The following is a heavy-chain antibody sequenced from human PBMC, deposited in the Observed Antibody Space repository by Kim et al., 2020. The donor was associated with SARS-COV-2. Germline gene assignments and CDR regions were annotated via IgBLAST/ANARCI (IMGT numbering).Heavy chain of an antibody. D-gene: IGHD3-10*01. CDR1: GFSFSSYA. Sequence: GGSLRLSCVASGFSFSSYAMNWVRQAPGKGLEWVSGIGGSGGSTYYADSVKGRFTVSRDYSKYTVSLQMNSLRVEDTAVYYCAKDRGWGVDAFSGGGHFDDWGQGVLVTVSS. CDR2: IGGSGGST. J-gene: IGHJ4*02. CDR3: AKDRGWGVDAFSGGGHFDD. V-gene: IGHV3-23*01.